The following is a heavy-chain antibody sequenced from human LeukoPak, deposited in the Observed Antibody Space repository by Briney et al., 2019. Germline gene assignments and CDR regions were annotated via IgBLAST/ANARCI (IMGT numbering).Heavy chain of an antibody. CDR3: TTQLGGWVSYGIDV. V-gene: IGHV3-15*01. D-gene: IGHD2-8*01. CDR1: GFTFTNAW. CDR2: IKSKTDGGTT. J-gene: IGHJ6*02. Sequence: GGSLRLSCVDSGFTFTNAWMSWVRQAPGKGLEWIGRIKSKTDGGTTDYAAPVKGRFTISRDDSKNTLYLQMNSLKTEDTAVYYCTTQLGGWVSYGIDVWGQGTTVTVSS.